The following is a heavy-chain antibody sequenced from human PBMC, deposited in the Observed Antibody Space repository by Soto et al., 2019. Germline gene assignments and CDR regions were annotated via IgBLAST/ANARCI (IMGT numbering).Heavy chain of an antibody. CDR1: GFTFSSYS. Sequence: GGSLRLSCAASGFTFSSYSMNWVRQAPGKGLEWVSSISSSSSCIYYADSVKGRFTISRDNAKNSLYLQMNSLRAEDTAVYYCARDSEDIVVVVAAKAFDYWGQGTLVTVSS. CDR3: ARDSEDIVVVVAAKAFDY. CDR2: ISSSSSCI. V-gene: IGHV3-21*01. D-gene: IGHD2-15*01. J-gene: IGHJ4*02.